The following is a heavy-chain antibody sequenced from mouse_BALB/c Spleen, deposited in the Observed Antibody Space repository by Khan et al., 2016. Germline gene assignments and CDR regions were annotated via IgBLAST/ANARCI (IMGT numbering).Heavy chain of an antibody. CDR3: ARLYLYYTMDY. Sequence: QIQLVQSGPALHPPGSPFPLSFLSSFSTFTNYGVNWVKQAPGKGLKWLGWINTYTGQPTYADDFKGRFAFSLETSASTAYLQINNLENEDTATYFCARLYLYYTMDYWGHGTSVTVSS. CDR1: FSTFTNYG. CDR2: INTYTGQP. V-gene: IGHV9-3-1*01. J-gene: IGHJ4*01.